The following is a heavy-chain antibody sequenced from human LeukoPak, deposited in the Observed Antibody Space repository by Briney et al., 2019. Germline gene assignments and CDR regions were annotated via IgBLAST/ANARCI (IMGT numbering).Heavy chain of an antibody. CDR2: IYYSGST. J-gene: IGHJ4*02. Sequence: SETLSLTCAVYGGSFSGYYWSWIRQPPGKGLEWIGYIYYSGSTNYNPSLKSRVTISVDTSKNQFSLKLSSVTAADTAVYYCARGTGTSYFWGQGTLVAVSS. CDR1: GGSFSGYY. V-gene: IGHV4-59*01. CDR3: ARGTGTSYF. D-gene: IGHD3/OR15-3a*01.